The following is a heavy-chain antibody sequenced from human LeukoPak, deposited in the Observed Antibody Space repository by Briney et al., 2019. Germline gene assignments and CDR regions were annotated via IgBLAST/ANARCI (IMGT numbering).Heavy chain of an antibody. CDR1: GGSFSGYY. V-gene: IGHV4-34*01. Sequence: SETLSLTCAVYGGSFSGYYWSWIRQPPGKGLEWIGEINHSGSTNYNPSLKSRVTISVDTSKNQFSLKLSSVTAADTAAYYCATVAAAGTFVWGQGTLVTVSS. J-gene: IGHJ4*02. CDR3: ATVAAAGTFV. CDR2: INHSGST. D-gene: IGHD6-13*01.